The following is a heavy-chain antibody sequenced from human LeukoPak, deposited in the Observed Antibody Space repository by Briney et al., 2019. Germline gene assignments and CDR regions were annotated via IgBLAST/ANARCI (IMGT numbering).Heavy chain of an antibody. Sequence: PGGSLRLSCAASGFTFSSYAMHWARQAPGKGLEWVAVISYDGSNKYYADSVKGRFTISRDNSKNTLYLQMNSLRAEDTAVYYCARDLVPTAMAELFDYWGQGTLVTVSS. CDR3: ARDLVPTAMAELFDY. J-gene: IGHJ4*02. D-gene: IGHD5-18*01. CDR1: GFTFSSYA. CDR2: ISYDGSNK. V-gene: IGHV3-30-3*01.